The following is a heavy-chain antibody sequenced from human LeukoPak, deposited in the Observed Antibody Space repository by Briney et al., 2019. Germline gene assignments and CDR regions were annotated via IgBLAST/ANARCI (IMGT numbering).Heavy chain of an antibody. Sequence: GESLKISCKGSGYSFTSSWIGWVRQMPGKGLERMGIIYPGDSDTRYSPSFQGQVTISADKSITTAYLQWSSLKASDTAMYYCARRTYSYGSPFDYWGQGTLVTVPS. CDR1: GYSFTSSW. CDR3: ARRTYSYGSPFDY. D-gene: IGHD5-18*01. J-gene: IGHJ4*02. V-gene: IGHV5-51*01. CDR2: IYPGDSDT.